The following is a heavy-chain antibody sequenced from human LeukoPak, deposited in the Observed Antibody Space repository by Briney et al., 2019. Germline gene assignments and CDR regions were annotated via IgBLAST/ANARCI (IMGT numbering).Heavy chain of an antibody. J-gene: IGHJ4*02. D-gene: IGHD6-13*01. CDR2: ISSSGSTI. V-gene: IGHV3-48*03. CDR3: ARVAAAGTYYFDS. Sequence: GWSLRLSCAASGFSFSTYEMNWRRQAPQKGLEWVSYISSSGSTIYYADSVKGRFAISRDNAKNSLYLQMNSLRAEDTAVYYCARVAAAGTYYFDSWGQGALVTVSS. CDR1: GFSFSTYE.